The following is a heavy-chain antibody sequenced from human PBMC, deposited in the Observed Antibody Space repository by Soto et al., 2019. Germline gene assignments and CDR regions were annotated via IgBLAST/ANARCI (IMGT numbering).Heavy chain of an antibody. CDR2: ISGSGGST. J-gene: IGHJ4*02. CDR1: GFTFSSYA. Sequence: EVQLLESGGGLVQPGGSLRLSCAASGFTFSSYAMSWVRQAPGKGLEWVSAISGSGGSTYYADSVKGRFTISRDNSKNPLYLQMNSLRAEDTAVYYCAKDITMIVVASYFDYWGQGTLVTVSS. V-gene: IGHV3-23*01. CDR3: AKDITMIVVASYFDY. D-gene: IGHD3-22*01.